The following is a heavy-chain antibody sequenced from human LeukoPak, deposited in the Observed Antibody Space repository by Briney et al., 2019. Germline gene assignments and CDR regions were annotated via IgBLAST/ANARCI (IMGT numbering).Heavy chain of an antibody. J-gene: IGHJ4*02. CDR2: IHYSGST. CDR1: GDSLGNYY. D-gene: IGHD3-9*01. Sequence: PSETLSLTCTVSGDSLGNYYWSWVRQSPGKGLEWIGCIHYSGSTKYNPSLKSRASISVDTSKNQFSLKLSSVTAADTAVYYCARVNGYYDILTGYYLDYWGQGTLVSVSS. V-gene: IGHV4-59*01. CDR3: ARVNGYYDILTGYYLDY.